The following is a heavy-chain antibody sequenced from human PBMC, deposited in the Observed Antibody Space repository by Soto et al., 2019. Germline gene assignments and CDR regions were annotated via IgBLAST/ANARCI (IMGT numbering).Heavy chain of an antibody. CDR3: ARERSAAGTGWFDP. CDR1: GYTFTSYD. D-gene: IGHD6-13*01. V-gene: IGHV1-8*01. J-gene: IGHJ5*02. CDR2: MNPNSGNT. Sequence: VKVSCKASGYTFTSYDINWVRQATGQGLEWMGWMNPNSGNTGYAQKFQGRVTMTRNTSISTAYMELSSLRSEDTAVYYCARERSAAGTGWFDPWGQGTLVTVSS.